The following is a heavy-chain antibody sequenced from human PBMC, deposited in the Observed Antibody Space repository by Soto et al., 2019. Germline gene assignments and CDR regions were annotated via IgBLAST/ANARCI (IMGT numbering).Heavy chain of an antibody. CDR1: GFSFTDFW. CDR2: IYPGDSDT. V-gene: IGHV5-51*01. Sequence: LGESLKISCEGSGFSFTDFWIGWVRQMPGKGLEWMGIIYPGDSDTRYSPSFQGQVIISADKSISTAYLQWSSLKASDTAMYYCARRSQGGYCSGGDCYSFGGLDVWGHGTTATVSS. CDR3: ARRSQGGYCSGGDCYSFGGLDV. D-gene: IGHD2-15*01. J-gene: IGHJ6*02.